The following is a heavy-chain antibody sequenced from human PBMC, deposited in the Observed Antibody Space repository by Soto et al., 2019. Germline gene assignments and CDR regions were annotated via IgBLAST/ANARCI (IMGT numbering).Heavy chain of an antibody. J-gene: IGHJ4*01. Sequence: GGSLRLSCAASGFTFSAYAMSWVRQAPGKGLEWVSAISGSDNSTYYADSVKGRFTISRDNSKNTLYLQMSSLRADDTAVYYCAPMGVWGQGNPGHRLL. V-gene: IGHV3-23*01. CDR3: APMGV. D-gene: IGHD3-10*01. CDR2: ISGSDNST. CDR1: GFTFSAYA.